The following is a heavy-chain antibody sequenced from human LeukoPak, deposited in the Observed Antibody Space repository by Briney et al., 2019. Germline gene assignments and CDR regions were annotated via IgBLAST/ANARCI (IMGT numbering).Heavy chain of an antibody. D-gene: IGHD5-18*01. J-gene: IGHJ4*02. CDR1: GGSISSYY. Sequence: SETLSLTCTVSGGSISSYYWSWMREPPGKGLEWIGYIYYSGSTNYNPSLKSRVTISVDTSKNQFSLKLSSVTAADTAVYYCARGSGYNYYFDYWGQGTLVTVSS. CDR3: ARGSGYNYYFDY. CDR2: IYYSGST. V-gene: IGHV4-59*01.